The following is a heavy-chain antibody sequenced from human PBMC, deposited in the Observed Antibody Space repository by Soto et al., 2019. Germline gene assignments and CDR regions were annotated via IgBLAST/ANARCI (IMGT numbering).Heavy chain of an antibody. CDR3: AHRHWVRGWE. CDR2: IYWDGDK. D-gene: IGHD3-10*01. V-gene: IGHV2-5*02. J-gene: IGHJ4*02. Sequence: QITLKESGPTLVKPTQTLTLTCTISGISLSTSGVGVGWIRQPPGKALEWLALIYWDGDKRYSPSLKSRLTTTKDTSKNQVVLTMTNMASVDTATYYCAHRHWVRGWEWGQGTLVTVSS. CDR1: GISLSTSGVG.